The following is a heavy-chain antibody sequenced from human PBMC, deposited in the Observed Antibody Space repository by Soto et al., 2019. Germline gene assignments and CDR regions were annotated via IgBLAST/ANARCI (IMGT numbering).Heavy chain of an antibody. CDR1: GFTFSSYA. Sequence: GGSLRLSCAASGFTFSSYAMHWVRQAPGKGLEWVSGISGSGGSTYYADSVRGRFTITRDTSASTAYMELSSLRSEDTAVYYCARSLHYSFDYWGQGTLVTVSS. J-gene: IGHJ4*02. CDR2: ISGSGGST. CDR3: ARSLHYSFDY. D-gene: IGHD2-21*01. V-gene: IGHV3-23*01.